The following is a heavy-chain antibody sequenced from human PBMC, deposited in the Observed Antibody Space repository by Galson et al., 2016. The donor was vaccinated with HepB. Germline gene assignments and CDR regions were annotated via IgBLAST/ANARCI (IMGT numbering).Heavy chain of an antibody. CDR3: ARLRRPYGLDV. J-gene: IGHJ6*02. D-gene: IGHD1-1*01. CDR2: INEDGNIK. CDR1: GFTLCDYW. V-gene: IGHV3-7*01. Sequence: SLRLSCAASGFTLCDYWMTWVRQAPGKGLEWVANINEDGNIKLYVNSVKGRFTISRDNTRNSVYLEMNSLIGDDTAVYYCARLRRPYGLDVWGHGTTVTVSS.